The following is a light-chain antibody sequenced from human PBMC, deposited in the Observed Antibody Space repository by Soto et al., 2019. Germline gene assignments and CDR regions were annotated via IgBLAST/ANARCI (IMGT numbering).Light chain of an antibody. Sequence: DIQMTQSPSSLSASVGDRVTITCRASQSITTYLNWYQQKPGKAPKLLIYVASNLQSGVPSRFSGNGSGTDFFLTISSLQPEDFATYFCQQTSSTPPLTFGGGTKVEIK. V-gene: IGKV1-39*01. CDR1: QSITTY. CDR2: VAS. J-gene: IGKJ4*01. CDR3: QQTSSTPPLT.